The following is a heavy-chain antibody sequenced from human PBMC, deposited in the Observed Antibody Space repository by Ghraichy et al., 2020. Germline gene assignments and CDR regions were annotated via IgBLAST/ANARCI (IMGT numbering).Heavy chain of an antibody. CDR2: IYYSGST. Sequence: SETLSLTCTVSGGSISSYYWSWIRQPPGKGLEWIGYIYYSGSTNYNPSLKSRVTISVDTSKNQFSLKLSSVTAADTAVYYCAREMATTVGAFDIWGQGTMVTVSS. V-gene: IGHV4-59*12. CDR3: AREMATTVGAFDI. D-gene: IGHD5-24*01. J-gene: IGHJ3*02. CDR1: GGSISSYY.